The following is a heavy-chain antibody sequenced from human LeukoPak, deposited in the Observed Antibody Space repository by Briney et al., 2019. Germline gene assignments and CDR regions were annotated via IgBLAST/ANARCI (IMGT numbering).Heavy chain of an antibody. V-gene: IGHV4-59*08. CDR3: ARHRWRYPAGWFDP. Sequence: PSETLSLTCTVSGGSISSYYWSWIRQPPGKGLEWIGYIYYSGSTNYNPSLKSRVTISVDTSKNQFSLKLSSVTAADTAVYYCARHRWRYPAGWFDPWGQGTLVTVSS. CDR2: IYYSGST. J-gene: IGHJ5*02. CDR1: GGSISSYY. D-gene: IGHD4-23*01.